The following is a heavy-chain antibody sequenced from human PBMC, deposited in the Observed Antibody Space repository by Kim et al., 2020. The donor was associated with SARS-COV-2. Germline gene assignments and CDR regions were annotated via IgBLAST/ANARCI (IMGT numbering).Heavy chain of an antibody. D-gene: IGHD2-2*01. Sequence: ASVKVSCKASGYTFTGYYMHWVRQAPGQGLEWMGWINPNSGGTNYAQKFQGRVTMTRDTSISTAYMELSRLRSDDTAVYYCARDIVVVPAAIPTYSHYYYYGMDVWGQGTTVTVSS. V-gene: IGHV1-2*02. CDR1: GYTFTGYY. J-gene: IGHJ6*02. CDR2: INPNSGGT. CDR3: ARDIVVVPAAIPTYSHYYYYGMDV.